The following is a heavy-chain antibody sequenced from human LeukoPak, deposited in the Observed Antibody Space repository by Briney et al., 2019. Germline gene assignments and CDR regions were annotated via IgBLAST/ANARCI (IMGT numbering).Heavy chain of an antibody. CDR1: GGSFSGYY. CDR2: INHSGST. V-gene: IGHV4-34*01. J-gene: IGHJ6*03. D-gene: IGHD6-13*01. CDR3: ARTRRVAGLDYYYYYMDV. Sequence: SETLSLTCAVYGGSFSGYYWSWIRQPPGKGLEWIGEINHSGSTNYNPSLKSRVTISVDTSKNQFSLKLSSVTAADTAVYYCARTRRVAGLDYYYYYMDVWGKGTTVTVSS.